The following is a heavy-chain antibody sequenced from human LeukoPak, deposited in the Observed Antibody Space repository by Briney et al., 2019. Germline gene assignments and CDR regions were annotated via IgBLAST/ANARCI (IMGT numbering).Heavy chain of an antibody. V-gene: IGHV3-30*02. CDR1: GFTFSSYG. CDR3: AKDRFNDFWSGSKDDAFDI. Sequence: RAGGSLRLSCAASGFTFSSYGMHWVRHAPGKGLEWVAFIRYDGSNKYYADTVKGRFTISRDNSKNTLYLQMNSLRAEDTALYYCAKDRFNDFWSGSKDDAFDIWGQGTMVTVSS. J-gene: IGHJ3*02. D-gene: IGHD3-3*01. CDR2: IRYDGSNK.